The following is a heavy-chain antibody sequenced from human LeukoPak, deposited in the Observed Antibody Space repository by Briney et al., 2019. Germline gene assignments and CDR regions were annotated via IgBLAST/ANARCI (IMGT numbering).Heavy chain of an antibody. J-gene: IGHJ6*02. CDR1: GYTFTSYD. CDR2: MNPNSGNT. Sequence: ASVKVSCKASGYTFTSYDINWVRQATGQGLEWMGWMNPNSGNTGYAQKFQGRVTMTRNTSISTAYMELSSLRSEDTAVYYCATSPRSCSSGSCYDYYYYYGMDVWGQGTTVTVSS. D-gene: IGHD2-15*01. CDR3: ATSPRSCSSGSCYDYYYYYGMDV. V-gene: IGHV1-8*01.